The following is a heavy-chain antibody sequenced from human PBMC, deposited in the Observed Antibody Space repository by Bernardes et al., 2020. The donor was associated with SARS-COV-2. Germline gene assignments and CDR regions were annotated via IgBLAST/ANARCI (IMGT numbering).Heavy chain of an antibody. J-gene: IGHJ4*02. V-gene: IGHV4-61*02. Sequence: SETLSLTCAVSDDALRSGSFYWSWIRQPAGKGLEWVGRISASGSTNYNPSLKSRVTMSVDTSKNQFSLKLTSVTAADTAVYYCARDGRISVPGTDYFDFWGQGILVTVSS. CDR2: ISASGST. D-gene: IGHD6-19*01. CDR1: DDALRSGSFY. CDR3: ARDGRISVPGTDYFDF.